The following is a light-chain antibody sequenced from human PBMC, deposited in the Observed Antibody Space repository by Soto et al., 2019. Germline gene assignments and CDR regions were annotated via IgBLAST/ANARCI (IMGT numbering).Light chain of an antibody. V-gene: IGLV2-8*01. J-gene: IGLJ3*02. CDR1: SSDVGGNNY. Sequence: QSALTQPPSASGSPGQSVTISCTGTSSDVGGNNYVSWYQQHPGKAPKLMIYEVSKRPSGVPDRFSGSKSGTTASLTVSGLQAEDEADYYCSSHAGSQFRVFCGGTKLTVL. CDR2: EVS. CDR3: SSHAGSQFRV.